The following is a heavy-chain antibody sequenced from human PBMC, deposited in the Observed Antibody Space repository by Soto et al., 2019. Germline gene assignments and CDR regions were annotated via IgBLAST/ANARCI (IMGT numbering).Heavy chain of an antibody. CDR1: GFNFSGSV. V-gene: IGHV3-73*01. Sequence: PGGSMRISCAASGFNFSGSVMHWVRQASGKGLEWVGRIRSKTNSYATGYAASVKGRLTISRDDSKNTAYLQMNSLNIEDNAVSYSNTPVTGVTAQLDNWGQAALLTVSS. CDR3: NTPVTGVTAQLDN. CDR2: IRSKTNSYAT. J-gene: IGHJ4*02. D-gene: IGHD4-4*01.